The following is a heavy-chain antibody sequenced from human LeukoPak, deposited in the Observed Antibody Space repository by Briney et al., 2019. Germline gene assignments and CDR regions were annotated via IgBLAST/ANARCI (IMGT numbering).Heavy chain of an antibody. Sequence: GASLKVSCKASGYTFTSYDINWVRQSTGEGLGWMGWMIPNSGNTGYAQKFQDKVTMTRSNSISTAYMELSSLRSEDTAVYYCARGRSAITMVRGVIIWGNNNWIDPWGQETLVTVST. D-gene: IGHD3-10*01. CDR1: GYTFTSYD. V-gene: IGHV1-8*01. J-gene: IGHJ5*02. CDR3: ARGRSAITMVRGVIIWGNNNWIDP. CDR2: MIPNSGNT.